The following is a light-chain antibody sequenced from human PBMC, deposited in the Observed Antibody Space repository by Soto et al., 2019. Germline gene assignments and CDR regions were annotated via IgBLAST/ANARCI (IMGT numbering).Light chain of an antibody. CDR2: DAT. Sequence: YELTQPPSVSVAPGQTARITCGGDKLGSKIVHWYKQRPGQAPVAVVFDATDRPSGIPDRFSASRSGDTATLTISRVDAGDEADYFCQVWASTAEFFVFGSGTKVTVL. V-gene: IGLV3-21*02. CDR3: QVWASTAEFFV. J-gene: IGLJ1*01. CDR1: KLGSKI.